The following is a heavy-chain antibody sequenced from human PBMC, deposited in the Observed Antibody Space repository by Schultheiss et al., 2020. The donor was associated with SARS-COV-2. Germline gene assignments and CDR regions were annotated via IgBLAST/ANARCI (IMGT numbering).Heavy chain of an antibody. D-gene: IGHD6-19*01. CDR1: GFTFSSYG. CDR3: ARDVPAVAGIFDY. Sequence: GGSLRLSCAASGFTFSSYGMHWVRQAPGKGLEWVAVISYDGSNKYYPGSVKGRFTISRDNSKNTLYLQMNSLRAEDTAVYYCARDVPAVAGIFDYWGQGTLVTVSS. CDR2: ISYDGSNK. J-gene: IGHJ4*02. V-gene: IGHV3-30*03.